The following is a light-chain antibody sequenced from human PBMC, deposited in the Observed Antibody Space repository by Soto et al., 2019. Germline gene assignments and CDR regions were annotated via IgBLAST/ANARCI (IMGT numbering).Light chain of an antibody. CDR3: QQYGSSPPT. CDR1: QSVSTNY. Sequence: EIVLTQSPGTLSLSPGERATLSCRASQSVSTNYLAWYQRKPGQAPRLLIYGASRRAPGIPDRFSGSGSGTDFTLTITRLEPEDFAVYYCQQYGSSPPTFGQGTKVEIK. J-gene: IGKJ1*01. V-gene: IGKV3-20*01. CDR2: GAS.